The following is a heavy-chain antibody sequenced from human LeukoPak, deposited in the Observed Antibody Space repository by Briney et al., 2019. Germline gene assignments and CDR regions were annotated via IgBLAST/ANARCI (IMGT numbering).Heavy chain of an antibody. CDR2: IKEDGSQK. J-gene: IGHJ4*02. CDR3: ARLPLTARRHFDY. V-gene: IGHV3-7*05. D-gene: IGHD5-18*01. Sequence: GGSLRLSCAASGFTFSTYWMSWVRQAPGKGLEWVANIKEDGSQKYYVDSVKGRSTISRDNAKNSQYLQMNSLRAEDTAVYYCARLPLTARRHFDYRGQGTLVTVSS. CDR1: GFTFSTYW.